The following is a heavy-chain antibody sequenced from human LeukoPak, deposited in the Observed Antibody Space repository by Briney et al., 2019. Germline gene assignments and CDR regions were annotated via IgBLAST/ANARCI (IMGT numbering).Heavy chain of an antibody. CDR1: GFNFNAYA. V-gene: IGHV3-69-1*01. CDR2: ISGGNHM. Sequence: GGSLRLSCVGSGFNFNAYAMSWVRQAPGKGLEWVSSISGGNHMYYADSVKGRFTVSRDNARNTLYLQMDSLRVEDTALYYCARDRPSGGRAFDYWSQGTLVAVSS. D-gene: IGHD1-26*01. J-gene: IGHJ4*02. CDR3: ARDRPSGGRAFDY.